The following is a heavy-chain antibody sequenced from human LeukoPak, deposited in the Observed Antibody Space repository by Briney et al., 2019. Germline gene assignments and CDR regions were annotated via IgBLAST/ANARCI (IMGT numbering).Heavy chain of an antibody. CDR1: GFTFSSYS. CDR3: ARDLSIAVAGGDY. V-gene: IGHV3-21*01. D-gene: IGHD6-19*01. J-gene: IGHJ4*02. Sequence: GGSLRLSCAASGFTFSSYSMNWVRQAPGKGGEWGSSISSSSYIYYADSVKGRFTISRDNAKNSLYLQMNRLRAEDTAVYYCARDLSIAVAGGDYWGQGTLVTVSS. CDR2: ISSSSYI.